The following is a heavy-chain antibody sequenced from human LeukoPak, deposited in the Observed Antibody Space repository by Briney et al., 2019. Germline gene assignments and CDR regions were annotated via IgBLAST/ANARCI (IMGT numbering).Heavy chain of an antibody. CDR2: ISGSGGST. V-gene: IGHV3-23*01. J-gene: IGHJ3*02. D-gene: IGHD2-15*01. Sequence: GGSLRLSCAASGFTFSSYAMSWVRQAPGKGLEWVSAISGSGGSTYYADSVKGRFTISRDNSKNTLYLQMNSLRAEDTAVYYCAKETVVVVAATPDAFDIWGQGTMVTVSS. CDR1: GFTFSSYA. CDR3: AKETVVVVAATPDAFDI.